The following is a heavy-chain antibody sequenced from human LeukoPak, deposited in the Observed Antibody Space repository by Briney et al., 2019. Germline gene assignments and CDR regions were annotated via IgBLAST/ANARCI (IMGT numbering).Heavy chain of an antibody. CDR2: MNPNSGNT. V-gene: IGHV1-8*03. J-gene: IGHJ4*02. D-gene: IGHD3-10*01. CDR1: GYTFTSYD. CDR3: ARGDYYGSGKVVAG. Sequence: ASVKVSCKASGYTFTSYDINWVRQATGQGLEWMGWMNPNSGNTGYAQKFQGRVTITRNTSISTAYMELSRLRSDDTAFYYCARGDYYGSGKVVAGWGQGTLVTVSS.